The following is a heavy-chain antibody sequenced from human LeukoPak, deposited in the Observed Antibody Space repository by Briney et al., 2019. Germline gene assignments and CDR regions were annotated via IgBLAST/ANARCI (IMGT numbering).Heavy chain of an antibody. V-gene: IGHV1-69*06. Sequence: GSSVKVSCKASGGTFSSYAISWVRQAPGQGLEWMGGIIPIFGTANYAQKFQGRVTITADKSTSTAYMELSSLRSGDTAVYYCARGRENYGDYVDAFDIWGQGTMVTVSS. D-gene: IGHD4-17*01. CDR2: IIPIFGTA. CDR3: ARGRENYGDYVDAFDI. CDR1: GGTFSSYA. J-gene: IGHJ3*02.